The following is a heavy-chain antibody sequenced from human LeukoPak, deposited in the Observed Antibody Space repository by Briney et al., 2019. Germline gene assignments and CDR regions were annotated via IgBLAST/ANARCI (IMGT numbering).Heavy chain of an antibody. Sequence: ASVKVSCKASGGTFSSHAISWVRQAPGQGLEWMGGIIPIFGTANYAQKFQGRVTITADESTSTAYMELSSLRSEDTAVYYCARTVGSSSSVNWFDPWGQGTLVTVSS. CDR3: ARTVGSSSSVNWFDP. J-gene: IGHJ5*02. V-gene: IGHV1-69*01. CDR1: GGTFSSHA. D-gene: IGHD6-6*01. CDR2: IIPIFGTA.